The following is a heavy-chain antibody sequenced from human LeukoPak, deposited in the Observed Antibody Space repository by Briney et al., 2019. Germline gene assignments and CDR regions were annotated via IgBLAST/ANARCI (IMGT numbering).Heavy chain of an antibody. D-gene: IGHD2-2*01. Sequence: GESLKSSCKGSGYRFTSYWIGWVRQMPGKGLEWMGIIYPGDSDTRYSPSFQGQVTISADRSISTAYLQWSSLKASDTAMYYCARALGYCSSTSCYEGAFDIWGQGTMVTVSS. V-gene: IGHV5-51*01. CDR1: GYRFTSYW. J-gene: IGHJ3*02. CDR3: ARALGYCSSTSCYEGAFDI. CDR2: IYPGDSDT.